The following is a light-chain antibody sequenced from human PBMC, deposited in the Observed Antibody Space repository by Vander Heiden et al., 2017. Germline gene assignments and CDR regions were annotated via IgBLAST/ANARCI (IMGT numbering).Light chain of an antibody. CDR3: QASDSSNGV. Sequence: SYVLIQPLAVSVPPGQTASITCSGDKLGDKYACWYQQKPGQSPVLVIYQDSKRPSRIPERFSGSDSADTATLTITGTEAKAGADYNSQASDSSNGVFGGGTKLTVL. CDR1: KLGDKY. V-gene: IGLV3-1*01. CDR2: QDS. J-gene: IGLJ3*02.